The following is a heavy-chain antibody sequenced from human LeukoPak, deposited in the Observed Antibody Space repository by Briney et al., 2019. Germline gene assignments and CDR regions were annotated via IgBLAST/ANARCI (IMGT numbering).Heavy chain of an antibody. D-gene: IGHD6-19*01. Sequence: PSETLSPTCAVYGGSFSGYYWSWIRRPPGKGLEWIGEINHSGSTNYNPSLKSRVTISVDTSKNQFSLKLSSVTAADTAVYYCARGLGLAWGSGSYLKLGFDYWGQGTLVTVSS. CDR3: ARGLGLAWGSGSYLKLGFDY. CDR1: GGSFSGYY. J-gene: IGHJ4*02. V-gene: IGHV4-34*01. CDR2: INHSGST.